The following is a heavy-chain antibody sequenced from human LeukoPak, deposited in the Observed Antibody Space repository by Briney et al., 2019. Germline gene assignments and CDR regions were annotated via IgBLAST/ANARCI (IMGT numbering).Heavy chain of an antibody. Sequence: PGGSLRLSCAASGFTFSSYGMHWVRQAPGKGLEWVSAISGSGGSTYYADSVKGRFTISRDNSKNTLYLQMNSLRAEDTAVYYCARKTAARRFSYFDYWGQGTLVTVSS. V-gene: IGHV3-23*01. J-gene: IGHJ4*02. D-gene: IGHD6-6*01. CDR3: ARKTAARRFSYFDY. CDR2: ISGSGGST. CDR1: GFTFSSYG.